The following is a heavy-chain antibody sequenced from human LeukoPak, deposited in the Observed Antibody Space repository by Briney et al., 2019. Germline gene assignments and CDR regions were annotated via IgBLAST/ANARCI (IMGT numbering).Heavy chain of an antibody. D-gene: IGHD3-10*01. CDR2: IYYSGST. CDR3: ARLNRDVLLWFGAWGFDP. Sequence: PSETLPLTCTVSGGSISSSSYYWGWIRQPPGTGLEWIGSIYYSGSTYYNPSLKSRVTISVDTSKNQFSLKLSSVTAADTAVYYCARLNRDVLLWFGAWGFDPWGQGTLVTVSS. V-gene: IGHV4-39*01. J-gene: IGHJ5*02. CDR1: GGSISSSSYY.